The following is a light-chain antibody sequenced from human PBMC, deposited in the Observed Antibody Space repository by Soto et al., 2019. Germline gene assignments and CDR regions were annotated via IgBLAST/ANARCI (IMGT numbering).Light chain of an antibody. CDR3: QQYGSSPPLT. J-gene: IGKJ4*01. CDR1: QTINSKY. Sequence: EIVLTQSPGTLSLSPGERATLSCRASQTINSKYFAWYQQKPGQAPRLLIYGASNRATGVPDRFSGSGSGTDFTLTISRLESEDFEMYYCQQYGSSPPLTFGGGTKVEIK. CDR2: GAS. V-gene: IGKV3-20*01.